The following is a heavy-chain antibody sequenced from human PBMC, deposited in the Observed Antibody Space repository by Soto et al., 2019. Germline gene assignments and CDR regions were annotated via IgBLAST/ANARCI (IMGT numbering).Heavy chain of an antibody. V-gene: IGHV1-46*03. J-gene: IGHJ4*02. D-gene: IGHD3-9*01. Sequence: ASVKVSCKASGYTFTNNFFHWVRQAPGQGLIWMGMINSNSGHTTSAQKFQDRVTMTRDTSTTAVYMELTSLRSDDTAVYYCATALTSCCDFDYWGQGTPVTVSS. CDR1: GYTFTNNF. CDR2: INSNSGHT. CDR3: ATALTSCCDFDY.